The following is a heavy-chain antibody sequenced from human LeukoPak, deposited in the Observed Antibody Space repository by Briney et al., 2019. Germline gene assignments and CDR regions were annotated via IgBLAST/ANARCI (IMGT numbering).Heavy chain of an antibody. CDR2: INTNTGNP. CDR3: ARGASRASEIAAAGLLDY. D-gene: IGHD6-13*01. V-gene: IGHV7-4-1*02. J-gene: IGHJ4*02. Sequence: ASVKVSCKASGYTFTSYAMNWVRQAPGQGLEWMGWINTNTGNPTYAQGFTGRFVFSLDTSVSTAYLQISSLKAEDTAVYYCARGASRASEIAAAGLLDYWGQGTLVTVSS. CDR1: GYTFTSYA.